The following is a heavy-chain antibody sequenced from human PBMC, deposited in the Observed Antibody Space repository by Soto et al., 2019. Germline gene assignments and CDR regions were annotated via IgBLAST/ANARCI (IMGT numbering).Heavy chain of an antibody. CDR1: GGSFSGYY. CDR2: INHSGST. CDR3: ARDPYCSSTSCYVGGGGAFDI. J-gene: IGHJ3*02. V-gene: IGHV4-34*01. D-gene: IGHD2-2*01. Sequence: ETLSLTCAVYGGSFSGYYWSWIRQPPGKGLEWIGEINHSGSTNYNPSLKSRVTISVDTSKNQFSLKLSSVTAADTAVYYCARDPYCSSTSCYVGGGGAFDIWGQGTMVTVSS.